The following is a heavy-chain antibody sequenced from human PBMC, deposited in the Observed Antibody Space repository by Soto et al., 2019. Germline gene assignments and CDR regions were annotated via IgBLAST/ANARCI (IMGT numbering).Heavy chain of an antibody. D-gene: IGHD1-1*01. CDR1: GGSFSTYY. V-gene: IGHV4-34*01. J-gene: IGHJ4*02. CDR2: INHSGST. Sequence: QVQVQQWGAGLLKPSETLSLTCAVYGGSFSTYYWSWIRQPPGKGLEWIGEINHSGSTNYNPSLKSRVTISGDTAKNQLSLKVSSVTAADTAVYYCARGATGTRDFDFWGQGTLFTVSS. CDR3: ARGATGTRDFDF.